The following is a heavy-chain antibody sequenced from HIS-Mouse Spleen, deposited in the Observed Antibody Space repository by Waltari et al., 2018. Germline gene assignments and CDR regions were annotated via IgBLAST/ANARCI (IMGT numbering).Heavy chain of an antibody. D-gene: IGHD6-13*01. CDR1: GGSISSSSYY. CDR2: IYYSGAT. Sequence: QLQLQESGPGLVKPSETLSLTCTVSGGSISSSSYYWGWFRQPPGKGLEWIGSIYYSGATYANRSLRSRVTISVDTSKNQFSLKLSAVTAADTAVYYCAREIPYSSSWYDWYFDLWGRGTLVTVSS. J-gene: IGHJ2*01. CDR3: AREIPYSSSWYDWYFDL. V-gene: IGHV4-39*07.